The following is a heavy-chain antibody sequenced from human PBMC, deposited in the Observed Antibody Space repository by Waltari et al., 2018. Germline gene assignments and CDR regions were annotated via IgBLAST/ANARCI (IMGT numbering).Heavy chain of an antibody. CDR1: GFTVSSNY. Sequence: EVQLVESGGGLIQPGGSLRLSCAASGFTVSSNYLSWVRQAPGKGLEWVSVIYSGGSTYDADSVKGRFTISRDNSKNTLYLQMNSLRAEDTAVYYCARGVLLRSYYFDYWGQGTLVTVSS. CDR2: IYSGGST. V-gene: IGHV3-53*01. CDR3: ARGVLLRSYYFDY. J-gene: IGHJ4*02. D-gene: IGHD4-17*01.